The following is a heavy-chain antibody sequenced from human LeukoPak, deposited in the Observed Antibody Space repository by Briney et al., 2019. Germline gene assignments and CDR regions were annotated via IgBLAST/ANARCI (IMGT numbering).Heavy chain of an antibody. D-gene: IGHD4-11*01. Sequence: PSQTLSLTCTVSGGSISSGGYYWSWIRQHPGKGLEWIGYIYYSGSTNYNPSLKSRVTISVDTSKNQFSLKLSSVTAADTAVYYCARHKSGTVTTLGHWGQGTLVTVSS. CDR3: ARHKSGTVTTLGH. CDR1: GGSISSGGYY. CDR2: IYYSGST. V-gene: IGHV4-31*03. J-gene: IGHJ4*02.